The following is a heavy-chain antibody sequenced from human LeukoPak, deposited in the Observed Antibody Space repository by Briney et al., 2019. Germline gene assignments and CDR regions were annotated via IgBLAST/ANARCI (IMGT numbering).Heavy chain of an antibody. CDR2: INPNSGGT. CDR3: ARVGPVDGSGYYYYYMDV. V-gene: IGHV1-2*02. Sequence: ASVKVSCKASGYTFTGYYMHWVRQAPGQGLEWMGWINPNSGGTYYAQKFQGRVTMTSDTSISSAYMELSRLRSDDRAVYYCARVGPVDGSGYYYYYMDVWGKGTTVTVSS. J-gene: IGHJ6*03. D-gene: IGHD3-10*01. CDR1: GYTFTGYY.